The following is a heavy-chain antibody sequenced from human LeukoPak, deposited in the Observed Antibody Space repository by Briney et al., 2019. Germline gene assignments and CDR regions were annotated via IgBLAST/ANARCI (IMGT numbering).Heavy chain of an antibody. CDR1: GGSISSYY. Sequence: SETLSLTCTVSGGSISSYYWSWIRQPPGKGLEWIGYIYYSGSTNYNPSLKSRVTISVDTSKNQFSLKLTSVTAADTAVYYCARNRVVDATHYFDYWGQGTLVTVSS. CDR3: ARNRVVDATHYFDY. V-gene: IGHV4-59*01. CDR2: IYYSGST. J-gene: IGHJ4*02. D-gene: IGHD2-15*01.